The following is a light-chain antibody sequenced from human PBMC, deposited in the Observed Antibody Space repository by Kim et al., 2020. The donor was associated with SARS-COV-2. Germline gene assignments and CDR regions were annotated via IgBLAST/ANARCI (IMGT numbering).Light chain of an antibody. Sequence: GSPDQTASITCSGDKLGDKYACWYQQKPGQSPVLVIYQDSKRTSGIPERFSGSNSGNTATLTISGTQAMDEADYYCQAWDSSIWVFGGGTKLTVL. J-gene: IGLJ3*02. CDR3: QAWDSSIWV. V-gene: IGLV3-1*01. CDR1: KLGDKY. CDR2: QDS.